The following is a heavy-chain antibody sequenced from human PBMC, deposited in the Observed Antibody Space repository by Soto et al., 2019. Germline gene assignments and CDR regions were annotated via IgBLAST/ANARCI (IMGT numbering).Heavy chain of an antibody. V-gene: IGHV4-39*01. D-gene: IGHD3-10*01. CDR3: ARAGGPDNWFDP. CDR2: IYYSGST. J-gene: IGHJ5*02. Sequence: TSETLSLTCTVSGGSISSSSYYWGWIRQPPGKGLEWIGSIYYSGSTYYNPSLKSRVTISVDTSKNQFSLKLSSVTAADTAVYYCARAGGPDNWFDPWGQGTLVTVSS. CDR1: GGSISSSSYY.